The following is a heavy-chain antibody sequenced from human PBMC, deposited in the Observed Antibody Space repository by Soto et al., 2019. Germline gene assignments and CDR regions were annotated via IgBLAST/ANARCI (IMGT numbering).Heavy chain of an antibody. Sequence: ASVKVSCKASGYTFTSYGISWVRQAPGQGLEWMGWISAYNGNTNYAQKLQGRATMTTDTSTSTAYMELRSLRSDDTAVYYCARVRDYDILTGYSNYFDYWGQGTLVTVSS. J-gene: IGHJ4*02. CDR3: ARVRDYDILTGYSNYFDY. CDR1: GYTFTSYG. CDR2: ISAYNGNT. D-gene: IGHD3-9*01. V-gene: IGHV1-18*04.